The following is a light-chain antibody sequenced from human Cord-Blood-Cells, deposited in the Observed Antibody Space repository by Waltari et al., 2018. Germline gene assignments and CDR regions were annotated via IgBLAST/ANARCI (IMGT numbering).Light chain of an antibody. V-gene: IGLV2-8*01. J-gene: IGLJ3*02. CDR2: EVS. CDR1: SSDVGGYNH. CDR3: SSYAGSNNLG. Sequence: QSALTQPPSASGSPGQSVTISCTGTSSDVGGYNHFSWYQQHPGKAPNLMNHEVSRRPSGVPDRFSGSKSGNTASLTVSGLQAEDEADYYCSSYAGSNNLGFGGGTKLTVL.